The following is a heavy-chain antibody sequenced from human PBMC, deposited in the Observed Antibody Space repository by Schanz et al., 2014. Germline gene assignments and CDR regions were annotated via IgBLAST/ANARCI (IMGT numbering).Heavy chain of an antibody. D-gene: IGHD1-26*01. CDR2: VCYDGSKK. CDR3: VKDLQRELLRDDHYYGMDV. Sequence: VQLVESGGGVVQPGRSLRLSCAASGFPFRSYVMHWVRQAPGKGLEWVAVVCYDGSKKYYADSVKGRFTTSRDNSKNTMYLQMNSLRAEDTAVYYCVKDLQRELLRDDHYYGMDVWGQGTTVTVSS. CDR1: GFPFRSYV. J-gene: IGHJ6*02. V-gene: IGHV3-33*06.